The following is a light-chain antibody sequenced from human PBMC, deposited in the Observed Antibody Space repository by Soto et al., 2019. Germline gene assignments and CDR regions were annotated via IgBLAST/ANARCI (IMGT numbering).Light chain of an antibody. Sequence: EIVLTQSPGTLSLSPGERATLTCRASQSVSNFLAWYQHKPGQAPRLLIYDASIRATGVPARFSGSGSGTDFSLTISSLEPEDFAVYYCQQYAVWPPQTFGQGTKVDIK. CDR3: QQYAVWPPQT. CDR1: QSVSNF. J-gene: IGKJ1*01. V-gene: IGKV3-11*01. CDR2: DAS.